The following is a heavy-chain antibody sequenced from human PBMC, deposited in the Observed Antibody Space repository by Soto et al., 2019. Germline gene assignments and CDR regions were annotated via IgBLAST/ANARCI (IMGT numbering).Heavy chain of an antibody. CDR3: SRFNVVPAHPYYYRMHV. V-gene: IGHV3-33*01. J-gene: IGHJ6*02. D-gene: IGHD2-2*01. CDR2: IWDDGSNK. CDR1: GFIFRSFC. Sequence: GGSLRLSYAASGFIFRSFCMPWVRPAPGKGQERVAVIWDDGSNKYYADSVKGRFTISRDNSKNTLYLQMNILRAEDTAVSYCSRFNVVPAHPYYYRMHVWGLCSTVSV.